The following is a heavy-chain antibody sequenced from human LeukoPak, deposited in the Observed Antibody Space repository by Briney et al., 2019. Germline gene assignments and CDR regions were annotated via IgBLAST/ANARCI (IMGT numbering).Heavy chain of an antibody. D-gene: IGHD6-19*01. J-gene: IGHJ4*02. Sequence: PGRPLRLSCAASGFSFTMYGIHWVRQAPGKGLEWVAVISTDGNNEYYANSVKGRFTISRDNSKNTVYLQMTGLRTEDTAVYYCAKDQIGWAPGYVSGPLDQWGQGTLVPVSS. V-gene: IGHV3-30*18. CDR1: GFSFTMYG. CDR3: AKDQIGWAPGYVSGPLDQ. CDR2: ISTDGNNE.